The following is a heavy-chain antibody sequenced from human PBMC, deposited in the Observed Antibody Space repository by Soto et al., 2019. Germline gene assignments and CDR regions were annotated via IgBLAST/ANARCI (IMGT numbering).Heavy chain of an antibody. J-gene: IGHJ5*01. D-gene: IGHD3-22*01. Sequence: SETLSLTCTISGDSFSNHYWTWIRQSPGKGLEWIGYIFHSGITDYNPPVKSRVTISIDKSRNLFSLNLTSVTAADTAVYYCARDRYFYDSRGYYRTLDSWGQGTLVTVSS. V-gene: IGHV4-59*11. CDR1: GDSFSNHY. CDR2: IFHSGIT. CDR3: ARDRYFYDSRGYYRTLDS.